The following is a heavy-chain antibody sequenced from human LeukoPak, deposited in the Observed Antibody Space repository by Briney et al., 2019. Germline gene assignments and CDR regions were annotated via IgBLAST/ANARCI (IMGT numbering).Heavy chain of an antibody. J-gene: IGHJ4*02. CDR1: GFTFSTYW. V-gene: IGHV3-7*03. CDR2: IKQDGSEK. D-gene: IGHD4-17*01. CDR3: AKDTVGDYTYYFDY. Sequence: GGSLRLSCAASGFTFSTYWMSWVRQAPGKGLEWVANIKQDGSEKYYVDSVKGRFTISRDNAKNSLYLQMNSLRAEDTAVYYCAKDTVGDYTYYFDYWGQGTLVTVSS.